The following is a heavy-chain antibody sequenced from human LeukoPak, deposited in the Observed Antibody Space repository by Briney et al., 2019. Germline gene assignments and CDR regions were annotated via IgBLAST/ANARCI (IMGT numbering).Heavy chain of an antibody. V-gene: IGHV3-7*03. CDR1: GFTFGNYW. J-gene: IGHJ4*02. CDR3: ARDLGGYSGPSAY. D-gene: IGHD5-12*01. CDR2: IKEDGSEK. Sequence: PGGSLRLSCAASGFTFGNYWMSWVRQAPGKGLEWVANIKEDGSEKYYVDSVKGRFTISRDNAKNSLYLQMNSLRADDTAVYYCARDLGGYSGPSAYWGQGTLVTVSS.